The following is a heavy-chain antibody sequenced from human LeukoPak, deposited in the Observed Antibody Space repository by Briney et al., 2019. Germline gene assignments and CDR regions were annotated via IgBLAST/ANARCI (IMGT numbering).Heavy chain of an antibody. D-gene: IGHD4-23*01. Sequence: SETLSLTCTVSGGSISSSSYYWGWIRQPPGKGLEWIGYIYYSGSTYYNPSLQSRVTISRDTSKNQVSLKMSSVTAADTAVYYCARTLHAGGNNSPLVYWGQGILVTVSS. CDR3: ARTLHAGGNNSPLVY. J-gene: IGHJ4*02. CDR2: IYYSGST. CDR1: GGSISSSSYY. V-gene: IGHV4-31*03.